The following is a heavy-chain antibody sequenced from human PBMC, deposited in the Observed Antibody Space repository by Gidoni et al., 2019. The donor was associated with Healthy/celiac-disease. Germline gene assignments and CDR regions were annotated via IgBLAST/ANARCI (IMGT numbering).Heavy chain of an antibody. CDR3: ASPISYSSGWYESIN. Sequence: EVQLVESGGGLVKPGGSLRLSCAASGFTFSVYSMNWGRQAPGKGLEWVSSISSSSSYIYYADSVKGRFTISRDNAKNSLYLQMNSLRAEDTAVYYCASPISYSSGWYESINWGQGTLVTVSS. J-gene: IGHJ4*02. V-gene: IGHV3-21*01. CDR2: ISSSSSYI. D-gene: IGHD6-19*01. CDR1: GFTFSVYS.